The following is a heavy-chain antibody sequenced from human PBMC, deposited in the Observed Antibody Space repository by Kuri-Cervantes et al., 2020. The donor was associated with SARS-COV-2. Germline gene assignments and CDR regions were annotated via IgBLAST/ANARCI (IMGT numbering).Heavy chain of an antibody. CDR1: GFTFNTYN. J-gene: IGHJ4*02. D-gene: IGHD4-17*01. V-gene: IGHV3-21*06. CDR3: ARAYGDYVFREGLDS. CDR2: IGPSNTYI. Sequence: VGLLRFYRPASGFTFNTYNMKWVRQAPGKGLEWVSGIGPSNTYIYYADSVKGRFIISRDNAKNSLYLQMNSLRVEDTALYYCARAYGDYVFREGLDSWGQGTLVTISS.